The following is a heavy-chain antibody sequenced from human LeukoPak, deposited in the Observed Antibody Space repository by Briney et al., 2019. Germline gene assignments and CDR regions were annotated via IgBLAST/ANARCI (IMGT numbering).Heavy chain of an antibody. Sequence: SETLPLTCAVSGGSISSGANSWSWIRQPPGKGLEWIGYTYYSGSTYYNPSLKGRVTISVDTSKNQFSLKLSSVTAADTAVYYCARNHYDSDILSAFDIWGQGTMVTVSS. CDR2: TYYSGST. CDR3: ARNHYDSDILSAFDI. D-gene: IGHD3-22*01. J-gene: IGHJ3*02. V-gene: IGHV4-30-4*07. CDR1: GGSISSGANS.